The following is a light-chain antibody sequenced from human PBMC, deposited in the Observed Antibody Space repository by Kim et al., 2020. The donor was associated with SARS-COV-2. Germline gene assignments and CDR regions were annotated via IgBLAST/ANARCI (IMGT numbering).Light chain of an antibody. Sequence: VSPGEIATRSCRASQSVSRDLAWYQQKPGQAPRLLIYGASTGATGIPARFSGSGAGTEFTLTIGSLQSEDFAVYYCQQYHNWPPLTFGGGTKWIS. CDR2: GAS. CDR1: QSVSRD. J-gene: IGKJ4*01. CDR3: QQYHNWPPLT. V-gene: IGKV3-15*01.